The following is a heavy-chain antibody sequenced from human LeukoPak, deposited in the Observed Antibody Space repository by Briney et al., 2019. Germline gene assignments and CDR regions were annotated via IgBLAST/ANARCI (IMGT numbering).Heavy chain of an antibody. CDR3: AKEGELLWFGELSRWFDP. Sequence: PSETLSLTCTVSGGSISSSSYYWGWIRQPPGKGLEWVSAISGSGGSTYYADSVKGRFTISRDNSKNTLYLQMNSLRAEDTAVYYCAKEGELLWFGELSRWFDPWGQGTLVTVSS. CDR2: ISGSGGST. D-gene: IGHD3-10*01. V-gene: IGHV3-23*01. CDR1: GGSISSSSYY. J-gene: IGHJ5*02.